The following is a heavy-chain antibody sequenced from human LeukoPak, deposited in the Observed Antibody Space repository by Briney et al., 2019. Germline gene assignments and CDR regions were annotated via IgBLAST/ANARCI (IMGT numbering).Heavy chain of an antibody. D-gene: IGHD2-15*01. Sequence: SETLSLTCAVYGGSFSGYYWSWIRQPPGKGLEWIGEINHSGSTNYNPSLKSRVTISVDTSKNQFSLKLSSVTAADTAVYYCVRVKIYCRGGSCYAPFDYWGQGTLVTVSS. J-gene: IGHJ4*01. CDR3: VRVKIYCRGGSCYAPFDY. CDR2: INHSGST. CDR1: GGSFSGYY. V-gene: IGHV4-34*01.